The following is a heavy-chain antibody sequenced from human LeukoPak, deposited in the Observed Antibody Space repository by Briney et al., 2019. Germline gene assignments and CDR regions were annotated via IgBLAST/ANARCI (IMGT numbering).Heavy chain of an antibody. CDR3: ARGTNWAFDS. CDR1: GFTFSTYW. CDR2: IKQDGSEQ. J-gene: IGHJ4*02. D-gene: IGHD7-27*01. Sequence: PGGSLRLSCVVSGFTFSTYWMSWVRQAPGKGLQWVANIKQDGSEQYYVDPVKGRFTISRDNAKNSLYLQMNSLRAEDTAVYYCARGTNWAFDSWGQGTLVTVSS. V-gene: IGHV3-7*05.